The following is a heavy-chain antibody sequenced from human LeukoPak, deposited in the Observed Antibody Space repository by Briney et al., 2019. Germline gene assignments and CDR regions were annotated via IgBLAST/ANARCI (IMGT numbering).Heavy chain of an antibody. CDR1: GFTFSDYS. J-gene: IGHJ3*02. D-gene: IGHD3-16*02. CDR3: ARGPPDRADI. CDR2: ITGSSSTI. Sequence: GGSLRLSCVDSGFTFSDYSMNWVRQALGKGLEWVSYITGSSSTIYYADSVKGRFTISRDNVKNSLYLQMNSLRAEDTAVYYCARGPPDRADIWGQGTMVTVSS. V-gene: IGHV3-48*01.